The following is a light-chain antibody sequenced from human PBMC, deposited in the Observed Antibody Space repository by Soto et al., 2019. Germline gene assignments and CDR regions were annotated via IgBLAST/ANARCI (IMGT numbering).Light chain of an antibody. CDR2: VAS. J-gene: IGKJ2*01. CDR3: LQHNTYPYP. V-gene: IGKV1-17*01. Sequence: IQMTQSPSSLSASVGDTVTVTCRASQGIRNYLNWFQQKPGKAPKRLISVASTLQSGVPSRFSGSGSGTEFTLTISSLQPEDSATYYWLQHNTYPYPFCQGTKLEIK. CDR1: QGIRNY.